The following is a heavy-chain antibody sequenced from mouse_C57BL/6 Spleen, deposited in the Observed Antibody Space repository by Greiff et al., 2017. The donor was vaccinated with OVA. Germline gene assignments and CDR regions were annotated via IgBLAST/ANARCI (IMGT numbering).Heavy chain of an antibody. J-gene: IGHJ1*03. CDR3: ARIGIYYDYDERYFDV. D-gene: IGHD2-4*01. CDR1: GYTFTSYW. V-gene: IGHV1-55*01. CDR2: IYPGSGST. Sequence: VQLQQPGAELVKPGASVKMSCKASGYTFTSYWITWVKQRPGQGLEWIGDIYPGSGSTNYNEKFKSKATLTVDTSSSTAYMQRSSLTSEYSAIYYCARIGIYYDYDERYFDVWGTGTTGTVSS.